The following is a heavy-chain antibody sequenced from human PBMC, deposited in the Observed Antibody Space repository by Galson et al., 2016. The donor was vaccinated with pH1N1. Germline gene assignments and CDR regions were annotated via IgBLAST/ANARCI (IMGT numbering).Heavy chain of an antibody. J-gene: IGHJ5*02. CDR2: ISYSGST. D-gene: IGHD4-17*01. CDR1: GGSISSYD. V-gene: IGHV4-59*01. CDR3: ATSSYGDYVGWFDP. Sequence: ETLSLTCTVSGGSISSYDWSWIRQPPGKGLEWIGYISYSGSTNYNPSLKSRVTISVDTSKNRFSLKLSSVTAADTAVYYCATSSYGDYVGWFDPWGQGTLVTVSS.